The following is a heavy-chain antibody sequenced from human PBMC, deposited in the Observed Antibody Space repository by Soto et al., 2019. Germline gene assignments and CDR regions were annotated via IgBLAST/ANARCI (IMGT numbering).Heavy chain of an antibody. CDR2: IYYSGST. D-gene: IGHD3-10*01. V-gene: IGHV4-39*01. Sequence: LSLTCTVSGGSISSSSYYWGWIRQPPGKGLEWIGSIYYSGSTYYNPSLKSRVTISVDTSKNQFSLKLSSVTAADTAVYYCARPTSGAFDIWGQGTMVTVSS. CDR1: GGSISSSSYY. CDR3: ARPTSGAFDI. J-gene: IGHJ3*02.